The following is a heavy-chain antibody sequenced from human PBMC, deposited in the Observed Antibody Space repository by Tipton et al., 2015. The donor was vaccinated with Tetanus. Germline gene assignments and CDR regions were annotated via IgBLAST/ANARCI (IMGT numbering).Heavy chain of an antibody. V-gene: IGHV4-4*07. D-gene: IGHD3-10*01. CDR3: ARGIWFGPGPKFYFDS. Sequence: TLSLTCTVSSGSFSSSYWSWIRQPAGKGLEWIGRIYTSGTTNYNPSLKSRVTMSLDTSKNQFSLKLNSVTAADTAVYYCARGIWFGPGPKFYFDSWGQGTLVAVSS. J-gene: IGHJ4*02. CDR2: IYTSGTT. CDR1: SGSFSSSY.